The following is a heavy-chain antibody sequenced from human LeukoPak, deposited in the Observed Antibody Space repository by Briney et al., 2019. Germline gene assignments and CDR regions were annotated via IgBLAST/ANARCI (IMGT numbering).Heavy chain of an antibody. Sequence: PGESLKISGKGSGYSVTSYWIGGVRQMPGKGLERMGIIYPGDSDTRYSPSFQGQVTISADKSISTAYLQWSSLKASDTAMYYCARVYYYDSSGYYYFDYWGQGTLVTVSS. V-gene: IGHV5-51*01. CDR2: IYPGDSDT. CDR3: ARVYYYDSSGYYYFDY. J-gene: IGHJ4*02. CDR1: GYSVTSYW. D-gene: IGHD3-22*01.